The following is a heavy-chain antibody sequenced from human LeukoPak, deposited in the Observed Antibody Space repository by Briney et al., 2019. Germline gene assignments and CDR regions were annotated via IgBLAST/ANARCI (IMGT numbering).Heavy chain of an antibody. CDR3: ARCGYSDGWSCDH. D-gene: IGHD5-18*01. J-gene: IGHJ5*02. CDR2: MSPNNGDT. CDR1: GYTFTSYD. Sequence: ASVKVSCKPSGYTFTSYDINWVRQATGQGLEWLGWMSPNNGDTGYAQKFQGRVTMTRDTSTNTAYMELSSLRSEDTAVYYCARCGYSDGWSCDHWGQGTLVTVSS. V-gene: IGHV1-8*01.